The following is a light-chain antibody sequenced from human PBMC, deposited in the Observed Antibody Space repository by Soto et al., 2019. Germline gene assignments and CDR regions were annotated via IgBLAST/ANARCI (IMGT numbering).Light chain of an antibody. V-gene: IGKV1-5*01. J-gene: IGKJ5*01. CDR3: QQSETYPLT. CDR1: QTISTW. Sequence: DIHMTQSPSTLSASVGDRVTITFRASQTISTWLAWYQHKPGKAPNLLIYDASTLMSGVPSRFSGSGSGTEFTLTISSLQPGDFATYYCQQSETYPLTFGQGTRLEI. CDR2: DAS.